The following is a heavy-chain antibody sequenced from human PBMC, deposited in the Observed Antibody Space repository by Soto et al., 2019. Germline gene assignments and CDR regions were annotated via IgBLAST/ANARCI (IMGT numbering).Heavy chain of an antibody. CDR3: AHRVLRAVFGLVTTTAIYFDF. J-gene: IGHJ4*02. CDR1: GFSLTTSGVG. D-gene: IGHD3-3*01. CDR2: IYWDDDK. Sequence: QITLNESGPTVVKPTETLTLTCTFSGFSLTTSGVGVGWVRQSPGKAPEWLAFIYWDDDKRYSTSLKSRLTLAQDTSKNQVVLTMATVDPADTATYYCAHRVLRAVFGLVTTTAIYFDFWGQGTPVVVSS. V-gene: IGHV2-5*02.